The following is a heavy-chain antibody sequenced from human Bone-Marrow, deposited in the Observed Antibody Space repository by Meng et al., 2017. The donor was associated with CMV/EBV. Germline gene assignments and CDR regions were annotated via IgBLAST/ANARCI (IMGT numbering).Heavy chain of an antibody. CDR3: AREYYDFWSGWKRNYYYYGMDV. J-gene: IGHJ6*02. D-gene: IGHD3-3*01. CDR1: GFTFSSYD. Sequence: GGSLRLSCAASGFTFSSYDMHWVRQATGKGLEWVSAISTAGDTYYPGSVKGRFTISRENAKNSLYLQMNSLRAGDTAVYYCAREYYDFWSGWKRNYYYYGMDVWGQGTTVTVSS. CDR2: ISTAGDT. V-gene: IGHV3-13*01.